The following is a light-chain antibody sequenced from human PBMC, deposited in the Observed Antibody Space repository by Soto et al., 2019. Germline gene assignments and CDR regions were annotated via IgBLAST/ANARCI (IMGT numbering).Light chain of an antibody. CDR2: EVS. J-gene: IGLJ3*02. Sequence: QSALTQPPSASGSPGQSVTISCTGISSDVGSYIYVSWYQQHPGKAPKLMIYEVSKRPPGVPDRFSGFMSGKTASLTVSGLQAEDEADYYCCSNAGSNNLVFGGGTKLTVL. V-gene: IGLV2-8*01. CDR3: CSNAGSNNLV. CDR1: SSDVGSYIY.